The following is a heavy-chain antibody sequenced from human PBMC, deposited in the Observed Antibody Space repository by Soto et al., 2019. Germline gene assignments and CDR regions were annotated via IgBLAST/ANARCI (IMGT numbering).Heavy chain of an antibody. CDR1: GGSISSGGYY. D-gene: IGHD3-10*01. V-gene: IGHV4-31*03. CDR2: IYYSGST. J-gene: IGHJ6*02. Sequence: QVQLQESGPGLVKPSQTLSLTCTVSGGSISSGGYYWSWIRQHPGKGLEWIGYIYYSGSTYYNPSLKSRVTISVDTSKNQCSLNLSSVTAADTAVYYCARGTVWYYGSGKGGMDVWGQGTTVTVSS. CDR3: ARGTVWYYGSGKGGMDV.